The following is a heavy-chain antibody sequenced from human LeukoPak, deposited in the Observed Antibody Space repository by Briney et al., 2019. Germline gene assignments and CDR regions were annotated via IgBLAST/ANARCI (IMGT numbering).Heavy chain of an antibody. D-gene: IGHD4-17*01. Sequence: GGSLRLSCAASGFTFSSYGMHWVRQAPGKGLEWVTVISYDGSNKYFADSVKGRFTISRDNSKNTLYLQMNSLRAEDTAVYYCARETGSAVGSTDFDYWGQGTLVTVSS. J-gene: IGHJ4*02. CDR1: GFTFSSYG. CDR3: ARETGSAVGSTDFDY. V-gene: IGHV3-30*03. CDR2: ISYDGSNK.